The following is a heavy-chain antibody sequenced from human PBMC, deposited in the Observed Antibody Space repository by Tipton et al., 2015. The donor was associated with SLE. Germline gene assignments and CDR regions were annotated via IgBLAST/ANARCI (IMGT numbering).Heavy chain of an antibody. J-gene: IGHJ6*02. Sequence: SLRLSCAASGFSFSNYGMHWVRQAPGKGLEWVAMIWHDGSNKYYADSVQGRFTISRDNSKNTLNLQMNSLRAEDTAVYYCAGGPYYYDTSGYHGRYSYGVDVWGQGTTVTVSS. CDR1: GFSFSNYG. CDR3: AGGPYYYDTSGYHGRYSYGVDV. CDR2: IWHDGSNK. V-gene: IGHV3-33*03. D-gene: IGHD3-22*01.